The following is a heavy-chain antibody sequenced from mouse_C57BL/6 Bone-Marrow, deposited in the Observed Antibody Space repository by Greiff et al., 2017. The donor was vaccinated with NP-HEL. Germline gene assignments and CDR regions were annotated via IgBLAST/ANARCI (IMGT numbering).Heavy chain of an antibody. V-gene: IGHV5-4*01. CDR1: GFTFSSSA. Sequence: EVQRVESGGGLVKPGGSLKLSCAASGFTFSSSALSWVRQTPEKRLAWVATISGGGSYTYYPEHVTGRFTITRDNAKNNLYLQLCHLKSEVTAMYYCARAPLTRFYFGYWDQGTTLTVSS. CDR3: ARAPLTRFYFGY. CDR2: ISGGGSYT. D-gene: IGHD4-1*01. J-gene: IGHJ2*01.